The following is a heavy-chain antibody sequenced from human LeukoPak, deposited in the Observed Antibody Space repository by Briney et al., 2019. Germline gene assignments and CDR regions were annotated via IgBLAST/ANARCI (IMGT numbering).Heavy chain of an antibody. D-gene: IGHD6-19*01. CDR2: ISYDGSNK. Sequence: GGSLRLSCAASGFTFSSYAMHWVRLAPGKGLEWVAVISYDGSNKYYADSVKGRFTISRDNSKNTLYLQMNSLRAEDTAVYYCASLIAVAGTGGDYWGQGTLVTVSS. J-gene: IGHJ4*02. CDR1: GFTFSSYA. V-gene: IGHV3-30-3*01. CDR3: ASLIAVAGTGGDY.